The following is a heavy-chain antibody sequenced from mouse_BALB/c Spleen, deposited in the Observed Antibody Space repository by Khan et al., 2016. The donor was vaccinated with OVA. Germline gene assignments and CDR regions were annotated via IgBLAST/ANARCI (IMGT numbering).Heavy chain of an antibody. Sequence: VELVQSGPGLVAPSQSLSITCTVSGFSLSSYNIHWVRQPPGKGLEWLGVIWGDGGTDYNSTLKSRLSISKYNSKSQVFLKMNSLQTDDKAMYYCARAYYRYDDYYTMDYWGQGTSVTVSS. V-gene: IGHV2-6-4*01. D-gene: IGHD2-14*01. CDR1: GFSLSSYN. CDR3: ARAYYRYDDYYTMDY. CDR2: IWGDGGT. J-gene: IGHJ4*01.